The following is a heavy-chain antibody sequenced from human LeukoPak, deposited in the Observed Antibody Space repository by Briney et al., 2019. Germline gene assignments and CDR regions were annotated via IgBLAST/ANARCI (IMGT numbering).Heavy chain of an antibody. Sequence: SETLSLTCAVYGGSFSGYYWSWIRQPPGKGLEWIGEINHSGNTNYNPSLKSRLTISGDTSKNQFSLKLSSVTAADTAVYYCARLYYDILTGYRKIDAFDSWGQGTMVTAPS. J-gene: IGHJ3*02. V-gene: IGHV4-34*01. CDR3: ARLYYDILTGYRKIDAFDS. CDR1: GGSFSGYY. CDR2: INHSGNT. D-gene: IGHD3-9*01.